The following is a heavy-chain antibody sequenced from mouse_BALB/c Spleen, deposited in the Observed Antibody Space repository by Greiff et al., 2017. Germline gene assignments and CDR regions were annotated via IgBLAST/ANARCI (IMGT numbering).Heavy chain of an antibody. D-gene: IGHD1-1*01. CDR3: ASYYGRSYAMDY. Sequence: QVQLQQPGAELVKPGASVKLSCKASGYTFTSYWMHWVKQRPGQGLEWIGEINPSNGRTNYNEKFKSKATLTVDKSSSTAYMQLSSLTSEDSAVYYCASYYGRSYAMDYWGQGTSVTVSS. V-gene: IGHV1S81*02. J-gene: IGHJ4*01. CDR2: INPSNGRT. CDR1: GYTFTSYW.